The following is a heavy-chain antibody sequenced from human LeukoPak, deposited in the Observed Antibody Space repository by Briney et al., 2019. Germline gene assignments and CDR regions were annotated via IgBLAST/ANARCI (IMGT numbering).Heavy chain of an antibody. Sequence: PGGSLRLSCAASGFTFDDYAMHWVRQAPGKGLEWVSGISWNSGSIGYADSVKDRFTISRDNAKNSLYLQMNSLRAEDTALYYCAKDLYSSGWFARLFDYWGQGTLVTVSS. D-gene: IGHD6-19*01. V-gene: IGHV3-9*01. CDR2: ISWNSGSI. CDR1: GFTFDDYA. J-gene: IGHJ4*02. CDR3: AKDLYSSGWFARLFDY.